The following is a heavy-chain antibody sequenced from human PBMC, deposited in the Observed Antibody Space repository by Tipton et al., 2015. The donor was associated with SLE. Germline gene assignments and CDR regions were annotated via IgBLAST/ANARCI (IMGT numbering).Heavy chain of an antibody. CDR2: IYYSGST. J-gene: IGHJ3*02. V-gene: IGHV4-38-2*02. D-gene: IGHD2-21*01. CDR1: GYSISSGYY. Sequence: TLSLTCAVSGYSISSGYYWGWIRQPPGKGLEWIGSIYYSGSTYYNPSLKSRVTISVDTSKNQFSLKLSSVTAADTAVYYCARDPLGDDAFDIWGQGTMVTVSS. CDR3: ARDPLGDDAFDI.